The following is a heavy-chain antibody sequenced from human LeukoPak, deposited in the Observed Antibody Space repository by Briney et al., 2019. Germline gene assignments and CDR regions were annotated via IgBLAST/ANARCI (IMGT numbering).Heavy chain of an antibody. J-gene: IGHJ4*02. Sequence: PGGSLRLSCAASGFTFKSFTMACVRQAPGKGLEWASGISGSGDSTYYADSVKGRLTISRDNSKNTLYVQMNSLRAEDTAVYYCAKDRSDNTTWYVGSHWGQGTLVTVSS. V-gene: IGHV3-23*01. CDR3: AKDRSDNTTWYVGSH. CDR2: ISGSGDST. D-gene: IGHD6-13*01. CDR1: GFTFKSFT.